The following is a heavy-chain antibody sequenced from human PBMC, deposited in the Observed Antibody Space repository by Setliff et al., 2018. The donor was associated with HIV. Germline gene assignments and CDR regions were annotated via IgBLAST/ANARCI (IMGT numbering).Heavy chain of an antibody. CDR1: GGTFSSYT. CDR3: AMSMTTYPVSRAFDI. CDR2: IIPIFGTT. J-gene: IGHJ3*02. Sequence: GASVKVSCKASGGTFSSYTISWVRQAPGQGLEWMGGIIPIFGTTNYAQKFQGRVTITADESTSTDYMELSSLRSEDTAVYYCAMSMTTYPVSRAFDIWGQGTMVT. D-gene: IGHD4-4*01. V-gene: IGHV1-69*13.